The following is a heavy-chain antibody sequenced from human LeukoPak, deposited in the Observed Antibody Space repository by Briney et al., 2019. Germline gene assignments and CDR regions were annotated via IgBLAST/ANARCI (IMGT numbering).Heavy chain of an antibody. Sequence: SQTLSLTCTVSGGSISSGGYYWSWIRQHPGKGLEWIGYIYYGGSTYYNPSLKSRVTISVDTSKNQFSLKLSSVTAADTAVYYCARVGRGYYDSNGYFSYFDYWGQGTLVTVSS. J-gene: IGHJ4*02. D-gene: IGHD3-22*01. CDR3: ARVGRGYYDSNGYFSYFDY. CDR2: IYYGGST. CDR1: GGSISSGGYY. V-gene: IGHV4-31*03.